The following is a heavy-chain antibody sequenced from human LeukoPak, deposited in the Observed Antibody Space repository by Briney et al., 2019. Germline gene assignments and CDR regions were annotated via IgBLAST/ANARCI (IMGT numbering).Heavy chain of an antibody. V-gene: IGHV3-48*04. CDR3: ARLDSYGYN. CDR2: ISSSSSTI. J-gene: IGHJ4*02. Sequence: PGGSLRLSCAASGFTFSSYSMNWVRQAPGKGLEWVSYISSSSSTIYYADSVKGRFTISRDNAKNSLYLQMNSLRAEDTAVYYCARLDSYGYNWGQGTLVTVSS. CDR1: GFTFSSYS. D-gene: IGHD5-18*01.